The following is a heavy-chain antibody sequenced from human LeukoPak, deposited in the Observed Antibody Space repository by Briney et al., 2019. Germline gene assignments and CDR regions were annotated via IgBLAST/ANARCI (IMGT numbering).Heavy chain of an antibody. Sequence: SETLSLTCSVSGYSISSGYYWGWIRQPPGKGLEWIGSIYQSGTTSYNPSLKSRVTISLNNSKNQFSMNLNSVTAADTAVYYCARRAALGSNWFDPWGQGTLVSVS. J-gene: IGHJ5*02. CDR2: IYQSGTT. D-gene: IGHD6-13*01. CDR1: GYSISSGYY. V-gene: IGHV4-38-2*02. CDR3: ARRAALGSNWFDP.